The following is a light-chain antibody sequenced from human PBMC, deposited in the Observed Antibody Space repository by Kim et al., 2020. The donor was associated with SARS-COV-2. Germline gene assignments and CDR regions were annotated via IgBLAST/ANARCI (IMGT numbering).Light chain of an antibody. CDR1: DIGSKS. V-gene: IGLV3-21*04. CDR3: QVWDTSDHYV. J-gene: IGLJ1*01. CDR2: YDR. Sequence: SYELTQPPSVSVAPGKTARITCGGNDIGSKSVHWYQEKPGQAPVMVIYYDRDRPSGIPERFSGSNSGNTATLTISRVEAGDEADYYCQVWDTSDHYVFGSGTKVTVL.